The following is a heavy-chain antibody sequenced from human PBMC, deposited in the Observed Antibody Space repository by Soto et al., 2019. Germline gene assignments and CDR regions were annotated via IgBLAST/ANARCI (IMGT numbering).Heavy chain of an antibody. V-gene: IGHV4-30-2*01. J-gene: IGHJ4*02. D-gene: IGHD3-22*01. CDR2: IYHSGSS. CDR1: GGSISSGGYS. CDR3: ASASYYYDSSGSLFDY. Sequence: QLQLQESGSGLVKPSQTLSLTCAVSGGSISSGGYSWSWIRQPPGKGLEGVGYIYHSGSSYYNPVLQPRFTISVDRSKNQFSLKLSSVTAADTAVYYCASASYYYDSSGSLFDYWGQGTLVTVSS.